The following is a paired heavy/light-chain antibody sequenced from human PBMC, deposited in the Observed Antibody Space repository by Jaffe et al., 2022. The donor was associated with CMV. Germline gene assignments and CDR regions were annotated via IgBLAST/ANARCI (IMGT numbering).Light chain of an antibody. CDR3: QQSYNSPKT. Sequence: DIQMTQSPSSLSASVGDRVTITCRASQSLTQSISSHLNWYQQRPGKAPKVLIYAASSLQSGVPSRFSGSGSGTVFTLTISSLQPEDFATYYCQQSYNSPKTFGQGTKVEIK. CDR1: QSLTQSISSH. J-gene: IGKJ1*01. CDR2: AAS. V-gene: IGKV1-39*01.
Heavy chain of an antibody. Sequence: QVQLQESGPGLLKPSETLSLTCTVSGVSISGYYWSWIRQPPGKGLEWIGYIYNSGKTIYNPSLKSRLTFSVDTSKNQFSLTLSSVTAADTAVYYCARESLSGTWFFDSWGQGAPVTVSS. CDR2: IYNSGKT. J-gene: IGHJ4*02. CDR3: ARESLSGTWFFDS. CDR1: GVSISGYY. D-gene: IGHD6-13*01. V-gene: IGHV4-59*01.